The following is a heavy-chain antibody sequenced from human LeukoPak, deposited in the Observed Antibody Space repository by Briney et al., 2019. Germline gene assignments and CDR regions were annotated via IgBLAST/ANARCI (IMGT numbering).Heavy chain of an antibody. Sequence: ASVKVSCKASGYTFTGYYMHWVRQAPGQGLEWMGWINPNSGGTNYAQKFQGRVTMTRDTSISTAYMELSRLRSDDTAVYYCARDGHRRYYYDSSGREDAFDTWGQGTMVTVSS. J-gene: IGHJ3*02. CDR1: GYTFTGYY. CDR3: ARDGHRRYYYDSSGREDAFDT. CDR2: INPNSGGT. D-gene: IGHD3-22*01. V-gene: IGHV1-2*02.